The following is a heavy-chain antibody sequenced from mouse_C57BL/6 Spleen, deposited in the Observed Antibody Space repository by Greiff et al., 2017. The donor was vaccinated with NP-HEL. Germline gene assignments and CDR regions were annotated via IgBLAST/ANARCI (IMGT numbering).Heavy chain of an antibody. CDR1: GFTFSSYA. CDR3: ARDRALRNAMDY. CDR2: ISDGGSYT. D-gene: IGHD3-3*01. V-gene: IGHV5-4*01. Sequence: EVKLVESGGGLVKPGGSLKLSCAASGFTFSSYAMSWVRQTPEKRLEWVATISDGGSYTYYPDNVKGRFTISRDNAKNNLYLQMSHLKSEDTAMYDCARDRALRNAMDYWGQGTSVTVSS. J-gene: IGHJ4*01.